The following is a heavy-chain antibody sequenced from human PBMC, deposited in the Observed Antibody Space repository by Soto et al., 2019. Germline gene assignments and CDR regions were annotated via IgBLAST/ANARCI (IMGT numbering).Heavy chain of an antibody. CDR3: ATTLYGSGTYHRPDGLDV. Sequence: PGGSLRLSCAASGFTFSTYAMSWVRQAPRKGLEWVSTISGGGGYIYYADSVKGRFTISRDNAKNTLFLQMNSLRAEDTAVYYCATTLYGSGTYHRPDGLDVWGQGTTVTVSS. J-gene: IGHJ6*02. V-gene: IGHV3-23*01. CDR1: GFTFSTYA. CDR2: ISGGGGYI. D-gene: IGHD3-10*01.